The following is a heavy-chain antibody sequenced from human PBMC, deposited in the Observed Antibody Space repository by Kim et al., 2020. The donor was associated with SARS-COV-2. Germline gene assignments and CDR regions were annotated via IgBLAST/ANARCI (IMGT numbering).Heavy chain of an antibody. V-gene: IGHV2-5*02. CDR2: IYWDDDK. D-gene: IGHD5-18*01. Sequence: SGPTLVKPTQTLTLTCTFSGFSLSTSGVGVGWIRQPPGKALEWLALIYWDDDKRYSPSLKSRLTITKDTSKNQVVLTMTNMDPVDTATYYCAHIRSTAEGRGDAFDIWGQGTMVTVSS. CDR3: AHIRSTAEGRGDAFDI. J-gene: IGHJ3*02. CDR1: GFSLSTSGVG.